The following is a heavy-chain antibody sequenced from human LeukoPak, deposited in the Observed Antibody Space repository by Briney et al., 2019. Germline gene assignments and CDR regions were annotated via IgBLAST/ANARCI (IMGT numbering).Heavy chain of an antibody. D-gene: IGHD3-10*01. J-gene: IGHJ4*02. Sequence: PSETLSLTCTVSGGSISSYYWSWIRQPPGKGLEWIGYIYYSGSTNYNPSLKSRVTISVDTSKNQFSLKLSSVTAADTAVYYCAKGSEWFGDYGGDYWGQGTLVTVSS. CDR2: IYYSGST. V-gene: IGHV4-59*01. CDR3: AKGSEWFGDYGGDY. CDR1: GGSISSYY.